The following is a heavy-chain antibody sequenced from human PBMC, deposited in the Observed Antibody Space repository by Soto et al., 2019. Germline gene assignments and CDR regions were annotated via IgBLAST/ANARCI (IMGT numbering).Heavy chain of an antibody. CDR3: ARGRVVSDWFDP. V-gene: IGHV1-69*12. CDR1: GGTFSSYA. D-gene: IGHD3-3*01. CDR2: IIPIYGTA. Sequence: QVQLVQSGAEVKKPGSSVKVSCKASGGTFSSYAITWVRQAPGQGLEWMGGIIPIYGTANSAQKFQGRVTITADESPGTAYMELSSLRAEDTAVYYGARGRVVSDWFDPWGQGTLVTVSS. J-gene: IGHJ5*02.